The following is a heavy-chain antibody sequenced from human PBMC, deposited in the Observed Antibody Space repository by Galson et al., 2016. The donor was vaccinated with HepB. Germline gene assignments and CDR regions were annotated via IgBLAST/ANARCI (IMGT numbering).Heavy chain of an antibody. D-gene: IGHD3-10*01. Sequence: SVKVSCKASGYTFSTSGITWVRQAPGQGLEWMGWISVYNGNTNYAQNLQGRLTMTTDTSTSSAYMELRSLRSDDTAVYYCAKSDYYGSAGGYDFWGQGTLVTVSS. V-gene: IGHV1-18*01. CDR1: GYTFSTSG. J-gene: IGHJ4*02. CDR3: AKSDYYGSAGGYDF. CDR2: ISVYNGNT.